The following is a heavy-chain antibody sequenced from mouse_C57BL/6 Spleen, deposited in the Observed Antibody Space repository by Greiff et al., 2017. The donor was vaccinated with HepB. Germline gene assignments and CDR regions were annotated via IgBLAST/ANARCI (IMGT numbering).Heavy chain of an antibody. CDR1: GFTFSDYG. V-gene: IGHV5-17*01. J-gene: IGHJ4*01. Sequence: EVQRVESGGGLVKPGGSLKLSCAASGFTFSDYGMHWVRQAPEKGLEWVAYISSGSSTIYYAATVKGRFTISRNNAKNTRFLQMTSLRSEDTAMYYCARPITTVVATDAMDYWGQGTSVTVSS. D-gene: IGHD1-1*01. CDR2: ISSGSSTI. CDR3: ARPITTVVATDAMDY.